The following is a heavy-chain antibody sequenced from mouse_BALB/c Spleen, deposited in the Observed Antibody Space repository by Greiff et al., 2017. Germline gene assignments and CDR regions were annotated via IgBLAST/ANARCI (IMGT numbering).Heavy chain of an antibody. CDR3: AGGYGNYVAY. J-gene: IGHJ3*01. CDR1: GYAFSSYW. V-gene: IGHV1-80*01. CDR2: IYPGDGDT. D-gene: IGHD2-1*01. Sequence: QVQLKESGAELVRPGSSVKISCKASGYAFSSYWMNWVKQRPGQGLEWIGQIYPGDGDTNYNGKFKGKATLTADKSSSTAYMQLSSLTSEDSAVYFCAGGYGNYVAYWGQGTLVTVSA.